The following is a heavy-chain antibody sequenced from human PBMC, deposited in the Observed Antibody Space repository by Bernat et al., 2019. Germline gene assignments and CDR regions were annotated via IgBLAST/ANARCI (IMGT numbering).Heavy chain of an antibody. V-gene: IGHV4-39*01. CDR1: GGSISSSSYY. CDR2: IYGGST. J-gene: IGHJ4*02. CDR3: ARMGVGSSSRGFDY. D-gene: IGHD6-6*01. Sequence: QLQLQESGPGLVKPSETLSLSCTVSGGSISSSSYYWGWIRQPPGKGLEWIGSIYGGSTYYNPSLKSRVTISVDTSKNQFSLKLSSVTAADTAVYYCARMGVGSSSRGFDYWGQGTLVTVSS.